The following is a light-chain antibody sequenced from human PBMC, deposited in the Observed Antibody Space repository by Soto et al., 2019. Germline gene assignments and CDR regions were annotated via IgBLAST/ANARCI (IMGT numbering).Light chain of an antibody. Sequence: QSVLTQPPSASGTPGQRVTISCSGGSSNMGTNTVSWYQQVPGTAPKVLIYVNDQRPSGVPDRFSGSNSGTSASLAISGLQPEDEAEYYCVAWDDSLNGHVFGPGTKVTVL. CDR1: SSNMGTNT. CDR3: VAWDDSLNGHV. V-gene: IGLV1-44*01. CDR2: VND. J-gene: IGLJ1*01.